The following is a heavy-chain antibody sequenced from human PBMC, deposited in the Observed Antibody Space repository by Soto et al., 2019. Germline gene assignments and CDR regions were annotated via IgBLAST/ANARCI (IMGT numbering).Heavy chain of an antibody. D-gene: IGHD3-3*01. CDR3: ARFSYDFWSALGSYGMDV. J-gene: IGHJ6*02. Sequence: NPSETLSLTCTVSGGSISGGGFYWSWIRQFPGKGLEWIGYIYYSDSTYYNPSLKSRVTISVDTSKNQFSLRLNSVTAADTAVYYCARFSYDFWSALGSYGMDVWGQGTTVTVSS. V-gene: IGHV4-31*03. CDR1: GGSISGGGFY. CDR2: IYYSDST.